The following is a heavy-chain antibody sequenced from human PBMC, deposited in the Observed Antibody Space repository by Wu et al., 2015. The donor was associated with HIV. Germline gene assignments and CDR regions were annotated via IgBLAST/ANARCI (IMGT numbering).Heavy chain of an antibody. J-gene: IGHJ3*02. Sequence: QVHLVQSGADVKKPGASVKVSCKASGYTFTTYYIHWVRQAHGQGLEWVGVINPSENRVSYAQTFQGRVTMTRDTSTNTVYMELRSLKTEDTAVYFCANRNRVGNMEAFDIWGQGTKGHRLF. V-gene: IGHV1-46*03. CDR3: ANRNRVGNMEAFDI. CDR2: INPSENRV. D-gene: IGHD5-24*01. CDR1: GYTFTTYY.